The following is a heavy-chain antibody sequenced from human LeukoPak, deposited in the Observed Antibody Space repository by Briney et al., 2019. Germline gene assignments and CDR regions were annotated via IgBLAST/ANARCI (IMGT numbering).Heavy chain of an antibody. V-gene: IGHV3-30*02. J-gene: IGHJ4*02. CDR1: GFIFSNYG. CDR2: IRYDGSNK. CDR3: AKVGATKQAFDY. Sequence: GGSLRLSCATSGFIFSNYGMHWVRQAPGKGLEWVAFIRYDGSNKYYADSVKGRFTISRDNSKNTLYPQMNSLRTEDTAVYYCAKVGATKQAFDYWGQGTLVTVSS. D-gene: IGHD1-26*01.